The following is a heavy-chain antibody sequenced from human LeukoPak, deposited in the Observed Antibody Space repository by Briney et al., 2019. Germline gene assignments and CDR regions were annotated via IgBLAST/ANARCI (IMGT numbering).Heavy chain of an antibody. CDR3: ARDLWQQMIQGYDY. J-gene: IGHJ4*02. CDR1: GFTFITYG. D-gene: IGHD6-13*01. CDR2: IWNDGSYK. V-gene: IGHV3-33*01. Sequence: GGSLRLSCAASGFTFITYGMHWVRQAPGKGLEWVAVIWNDGSYKHYADSVKGRFTISRDDSKNTIYLQMNSLRAEDTAVYYCARDLWQQMIQGYDYWGQGTLVTVSS.